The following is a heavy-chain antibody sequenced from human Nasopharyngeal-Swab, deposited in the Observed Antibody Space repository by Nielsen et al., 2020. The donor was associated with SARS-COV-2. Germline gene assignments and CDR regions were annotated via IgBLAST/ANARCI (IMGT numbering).Heavy chain of an antibody. CDR3: ARGGLYSNYLFDY. V-gene: IGHV3-74*01. CDR2: INGDGSST. J-gene: IGHJ4*02. CDR1: GFTFSSYW. Sequence: GESLKISCAASGFTFSSYWMHWVRQAPGKGLVWVSRINGDGSSTTYADSVRGRFTISSDNAKNMLYLQLNSLRAEDTAAYYCARGGLYSNYLFDYWGQGTLVTVSS. D-gene: IGHD4-11*01.